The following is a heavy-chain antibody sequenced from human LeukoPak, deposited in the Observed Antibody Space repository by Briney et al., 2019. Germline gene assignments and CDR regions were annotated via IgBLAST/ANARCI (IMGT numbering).Heavy chain of an antibody. CDR1: GGSISSYY. V-gene: IGHV4-4*07. CDR3: AREKSRRGFIYYFDY. CDR2: IYTSGST. D-gene: IGHD3-10*01. Sequence: SETLSLTCTVSGGSISSYYWSWIQQPAGKGLEWIGRIYTSGSTNYNPSLKSRVTISVDKSKNQFSLKLNSVTAADTAVYYCAREKSRRGFIYYFDYWGQGTLVTVSS. J-gene: IGHJ4*02.